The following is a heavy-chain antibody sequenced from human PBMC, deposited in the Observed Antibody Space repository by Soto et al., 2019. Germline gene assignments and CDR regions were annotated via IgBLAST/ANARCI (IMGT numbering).Heavy chain of an antibody. V-gene: IGHV6-1*01. D-gene: IGHD2-2*02. J-gene: IGHJ5*02. CDR3: ARADIVVVPAAIGFWFDP. CDR2: TYYRSKWYN. CDR1: GDSVSSNSAA. Sequence: SQTLSLTCAISGDSVSSNSAAWNWIRQSPSRGLEWLGRTYYRSKWYNDYAVSVKSRITINPDTSKNQFSLQLNSVTPEDTAVYDCARADIVVVPAAIGFWFDPWGQGTLVTVSS.